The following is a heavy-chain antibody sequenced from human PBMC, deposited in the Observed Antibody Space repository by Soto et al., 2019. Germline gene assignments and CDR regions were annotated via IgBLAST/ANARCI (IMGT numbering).Heavy chain of an antibody. CDR1: GFPLSNHC. V-gene: IGHV3-23*01. D-gene: IGHD2-15*01. CDR2: ISGSGGST. Sequence: GGALRLPSAAPGFPLSNHCTSRVRKAPGEGLEWVSAISGSGGSTYYADSVKGRFTIPRDNSKNTLYLQMNSLRAEDTAVYYCAQERLVVVVAAKDFDYWGQGTLVTVSS. J-gene: IGHJ4*02. CDR3: AQERLVVVVAAKDFDY.